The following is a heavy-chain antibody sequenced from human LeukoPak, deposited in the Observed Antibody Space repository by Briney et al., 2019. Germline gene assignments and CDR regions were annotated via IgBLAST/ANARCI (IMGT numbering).Heavy chain of an antibody. J-gene: IGHJ4*02. Sequence: SETLSLTCTVSGGSISSGSYYWSWIRQPAGKGLEWIGRIYTSGSTNYNPSLKSRVTISVDTSKNQFSLKLSSVTAADTAVYYCAREEVATMEFDYWGQGTLVTVSS. D-gene: IGHD5-24*01. CDR3: AREEVATMEFDY. V-gene: IGHV4-61*02. CDR1: GGSISSGSYY. CDR2: IYTSGST.